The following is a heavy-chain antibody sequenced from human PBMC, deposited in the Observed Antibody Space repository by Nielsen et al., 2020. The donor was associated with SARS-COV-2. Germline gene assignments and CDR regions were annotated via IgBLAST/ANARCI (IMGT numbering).Heavy chain of an antibody. J-gene: IGHJ4*02. V-gene: IGHV3-30*18. CDR2: TLYDGSNE. D-gene: IGHD2-15*01. Sequence: GESLKISCAASGFSFSTSGMHWVRQAPGKGLEWVAVTLYDGSNEFYADSVKGRFTISRDNSKKTVYLQMNSLRAEDTAVYYCGKGRHGSSYSSVDYWGQGTLITVSS. CDR1: GFSFSTSG. CDR3: GKGRHGSSYSSVDY.